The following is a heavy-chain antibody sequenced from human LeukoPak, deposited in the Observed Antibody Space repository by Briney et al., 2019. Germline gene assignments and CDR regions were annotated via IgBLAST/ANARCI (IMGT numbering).Heavy chain of an antibody. D-gene: IGHD2-2*01. J-gene: IGHJ4*02. Sequence: GGSLRLSCAASGFTLSNYWMHWVRQAPGKGLVWVSRTSDDAITTTHYADSVKGRFTISRDNAKNLLYLQMNSLRAEDTAVYYCASLPGGYCSTTSCYRKDFDYWGQGTLVTVSS. CDR3: ASLPGGYCSTTSCYRKDFDY. CDR1: GFTLSNYW. V-gene: IGHV3-74*01. CDR2: TSDDAITT.